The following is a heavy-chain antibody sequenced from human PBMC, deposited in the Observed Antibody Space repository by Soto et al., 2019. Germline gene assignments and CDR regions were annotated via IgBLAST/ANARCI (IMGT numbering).Heavy chain of an antibody. CDR3: ARDSATLGLRDYYYYGMDF. V-gene: IGHV6-1*01. CDR1: GDSVSSNSAA. D-gene: IGHD4-17*01. Sequence: QSQTLSLTCAISGDSVSSNSAAWNWIRQSPSRGLEWLGRTYYRSKWYNDYAVSVKSRITINPDTSKNQFSLQLNSVTPEDTAVYYCARDSATLGLRDYYYYGMDFWGQGTTVTVSS. J-gene: IGHJ6*02. CDR2: TYYRSKWYN.